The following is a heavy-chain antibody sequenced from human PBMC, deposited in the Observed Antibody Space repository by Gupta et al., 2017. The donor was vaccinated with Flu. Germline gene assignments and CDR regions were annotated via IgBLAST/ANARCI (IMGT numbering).Heavy chain of an antibody. V-gene: IGHV1-18*01. D-gene: IGHD2/OR15-2a*01. CDR1: GYTFTTYG. CDR2: ISAKKGNT. J-gene: IGHJ4*02. Sequence: QVQLVQSGTEVQKPGASVKVSCKPSGYTFTTYGTGWVRQAPGQGLEWMGWISAKKGNTNYAQKVQGRVTMTRDTSTSTVYMELRGLRSDDTAVYYCARDRDYLFDYWGQGTLVSVSP. CDR3: ARDRDYLFDY.